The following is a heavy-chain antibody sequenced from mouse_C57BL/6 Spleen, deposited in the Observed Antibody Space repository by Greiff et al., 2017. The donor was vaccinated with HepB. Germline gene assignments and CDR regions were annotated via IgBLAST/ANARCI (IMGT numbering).Heavy chain of an antibody. Sequence: VQLQQSGAELVRPGASVTLSCKASGYTFTDYEMHWVKQTPVHGLEWIGAIDPETGGTAYNQKFKGKAILTADKSSSTAYMGLRSLTSEDSAVYCCTSPVVATGYFDVWGTGTTVTVSS. D-gene: IGHD1-1*01. CDR3: TSPVVATGYFDV. J-gene: IGHJ1*03. V-gene: IGHV1-15*01. CDR1: GYTFTDYE. CDR2: IDPETGGT.